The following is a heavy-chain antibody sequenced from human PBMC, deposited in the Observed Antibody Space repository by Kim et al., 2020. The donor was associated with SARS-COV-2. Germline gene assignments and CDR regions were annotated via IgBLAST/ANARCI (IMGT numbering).Heavy chain of an antibody. Sequence: NTRYSQWFQDRVTITRDTSASTAYMELNSLRSEDTPVYYCARAGWVAGLDYWGQGTLVTVSS. V-gene: IGHV1-3*01. CDR2: NT. D-gene: IGHD6-19*01. CDR3: ARAGWVAGLDY. J-gene: IGHJ4*02.